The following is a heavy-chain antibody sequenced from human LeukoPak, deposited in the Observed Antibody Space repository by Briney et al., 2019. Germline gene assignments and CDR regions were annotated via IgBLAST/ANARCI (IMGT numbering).Heavy chain of an antibody. CDR3: AKGGGWLYYFDY. V-gene: IGHV3-23*01. CDR2: ISGSDGIT. CDR1: GFTFSNLA. D-gene: IGHD6-19*01. J-gene: IGHJ4*02. Sequence: SGGSLRLSCAASGFTFSNLAMNWVRQAPGKGLEWVSAISGSDGITYYVDSVKGRFTISRDNSKNTLYLQMNSLRAEDTAVYYCAKGGGWLYYFDYWGQGTLVTVSS.